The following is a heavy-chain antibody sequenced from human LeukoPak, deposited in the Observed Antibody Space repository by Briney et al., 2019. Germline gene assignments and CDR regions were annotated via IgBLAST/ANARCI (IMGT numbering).Heavy chain of an antibody. CDR1: GFTFNTYW. J-gene: IGHJ4*02. CDR3: AKDRGCYDSRTGLCFLNDY. D-gene: IGHD3-22*01. V-gene: IGHV3-7*01. Sequence: KPGGSLRLSCSASGFTFNTYWMSWVRQAPGKGLQWVANVRPDGREQRYVDSVKGRFTISRDNSKNTLYLQMHSLRAEDTAVYYCAKDRGCYDSRTGLCFLNDYWGQGTLVTVSS. CDR2: VRPDGREQ.